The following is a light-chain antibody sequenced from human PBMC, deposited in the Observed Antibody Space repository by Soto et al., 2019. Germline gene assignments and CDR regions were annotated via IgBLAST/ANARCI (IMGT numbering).Light chain of an antibody. J-gene: IGKJ2*01. CDR2: GAS. V-gene: IGKV3-20*01. CDR3: QQYCSTPPYT. CDR1: QSFSSRY. Sequence: EIVLTQSPGTLSLSPGERATLSCRASQSFSSRYLAWYQQKPGQAPRLLIHGASSRATGIPDRLSGSGSGIYFTLTISRLEPEDFALYYCQQYCSTPPYTFGQGTKLEIK.